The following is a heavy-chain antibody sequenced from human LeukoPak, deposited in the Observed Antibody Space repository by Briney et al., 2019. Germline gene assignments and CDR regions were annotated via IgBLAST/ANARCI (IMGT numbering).Heavy chain of an antibody. CDR2: INPSGGST. CDR1: GYTFTIYY. J-gene: IGHJ5*02. D-gene: IGHD4-17*01. CDR3: ARANKKYGDYWYNWFDP. Sequence: ASVKVSCKASGYTFTIYYMHWVRQAPGQGLEWMGIINPSGGSTSYAQKFQGRVTMTRDTSTSTVYMELSSLRSEDTAVYYCARANKKYGDYWYNWFDPWGQGTLVTVSS. V-gene: IGHV1-46*01.